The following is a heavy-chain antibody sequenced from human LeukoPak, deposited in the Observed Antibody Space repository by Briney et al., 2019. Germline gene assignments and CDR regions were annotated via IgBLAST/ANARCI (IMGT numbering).Heavy chain of an antibody. D-gene: IGHD6-13*01. Sequence: GGSLRLSCEASGFTFSNYAMSWVRQPPGKGLECVSPISGSGGSTYYRDSVKGRFTVSRDNSKNTLYLQMNSLSAEDTAVYYCAKSPAGSSWPSIDYWGQGTLVTVSS. CDR1: GFTFSNYA. J-gene: IGHJ4*02. CDR3: AKSPAGSSWPSIDY. CDR2: ISGSGGST. V-gene: IGHV3-23*01.